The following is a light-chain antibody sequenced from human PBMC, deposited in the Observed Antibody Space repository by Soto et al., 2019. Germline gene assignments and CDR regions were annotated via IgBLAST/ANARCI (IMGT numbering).Light chain of an antibody. V-gene: IGKV3-11*01. CDR2: DAS. CDR1: QSLSNF. CDR3: QQRSKLFT. J-gene: IGKJ3*01. Sequence: EIVLTQSPATLSLSPGERATLSCRASQSLSNFLAWYQQKPGQAPRLLLYDASNRATGIPVMFSGSWSGTDFTLTISSLEPEDFEVYYCQQRSKLFTFGPGSTVQIK.